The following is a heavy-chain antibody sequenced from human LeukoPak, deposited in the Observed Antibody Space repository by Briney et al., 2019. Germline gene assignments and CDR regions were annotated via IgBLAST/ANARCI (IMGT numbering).Heavy chain of an antibody. Sequence: ASVKVSCKASGYTFTSYGISWVRQAPGQGLEWMGWISAYNGNTNYAQKLQGRVTMTTDTSTSTAYMELRSLRSDDTAVYYCARHAMVRGVSPFDYWGQGTLVTVFS. CDR2: ISAYNGNT. V-gene: IGHV1-18*01. D-gene: IGHD3-10*01. CDR3: ARHAMVRGVSPFDY. CDR1: GYTFTSYG. J-gene: IGHJ4*02.